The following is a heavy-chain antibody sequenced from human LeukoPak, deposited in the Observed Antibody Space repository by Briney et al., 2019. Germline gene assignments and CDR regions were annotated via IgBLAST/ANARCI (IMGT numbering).Heavy chain of an antibody. Sequence: GASVKVSCKASGGTFSSYAISWVRQAPGQGLEWMGGIIPIFGTANYAQKFQGRVTITADESTSTAYMELSSLRSEDTAVYYCARRVGKYPTYYFDYWGQGTLVTVSS. CDR1: GGTFSSYA. CDR3: ARRVGKYPTYYFDY. CDR2: IIPIFGTA. V-gene: IGHV1-69*13. D-gene: IGHD1-1*01. J-gene: IGHJ4*02.